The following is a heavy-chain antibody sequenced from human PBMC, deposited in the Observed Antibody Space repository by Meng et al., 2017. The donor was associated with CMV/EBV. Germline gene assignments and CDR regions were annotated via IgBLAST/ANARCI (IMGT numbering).Heavy chain of an antibody. D-gene: IGHD6-13*01. Sequence: GESLKISCAASGFTFSSYWMSWVRQAPGKGLGWVANIKQDGSEKYYVDSVKGRFTISRDNAKNSLYLQMNSLRAEDTAVYYCASLTRSSSSKGFGYWGQGTLVTVSS. CDR1: GFTFSSYW. V-gene: IGHV3-7*03. J-gene: IGHJ4*02. CDR2: IKQDGSEK. CDR3: ASLTRSSSSKGFGY.